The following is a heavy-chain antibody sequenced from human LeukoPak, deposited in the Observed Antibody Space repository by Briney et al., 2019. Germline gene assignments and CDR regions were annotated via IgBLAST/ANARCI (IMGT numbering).Heavy chain of an antibody. CDR3: ARGRDGYNLRYFDY. CDR1: GFTFSDYS. D-gene: IGHD5-24*01. CDR2: LGGSTTTI. V-gene: IGHV3-48*01. J-gene: IGHJ4*02. Sequence: PGGSLRLSCAASGFTFSDYSMNWVRQAPGKGLEWISYLGGSTTTIYYADSVKGRFTISRDNARNSLFLQMNSLRAEDTAVYYCARGRDGYNLRYFDYWGQGTLVTVSS.